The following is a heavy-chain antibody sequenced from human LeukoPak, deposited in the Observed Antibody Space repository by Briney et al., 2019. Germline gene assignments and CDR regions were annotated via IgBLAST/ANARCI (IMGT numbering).Heavy chain of an antibody. V-gene: IGHV1-2*02. CDR2: INPNSGGT. J-gene: IGHJ4*02. D-gene: IGHD2-2*01. CDR3: ARTNCSSTSCPDDY. CDR1: GYTFTGDY. Sequence: ASVKVSCKASGYTFTGDYMHWVRQAPGQGLEWMGWINPNSGGTNYAQKFQGRVTMTRDTSISTAYMELSRLRSEDTAVYYCARTNCSSTSCPDDYWGQGTLVTVSS.